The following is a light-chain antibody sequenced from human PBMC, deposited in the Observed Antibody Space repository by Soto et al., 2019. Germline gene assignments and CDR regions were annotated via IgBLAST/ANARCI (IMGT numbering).Light chain of an antibody. V-gene: IGKV1-27*01. Sequence: DIQMTQAPSSLSASVGDRVTITCRARQDSSTYLAWYQQKPGKVPKLLISAASTLQSGVPPRFSGSGSETDFTLTISSLQTEDVATYYCQKYENAPLAFGEGTKVEIK. J-gene: IGKJ4*01. CDR3: QKYENAPLA. CDR1: QDSSTY. CDR2: AAS.